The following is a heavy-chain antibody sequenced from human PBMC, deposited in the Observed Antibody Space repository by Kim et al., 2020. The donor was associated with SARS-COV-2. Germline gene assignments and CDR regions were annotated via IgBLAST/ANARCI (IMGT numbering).Heavy chain of an antibody. D-gene: IGHD6-6*01. V-gene: IGHV3-30*07. CDR3: ARESEYSSSSGAFDI. J-gene: IGHJ3*02. Sequence: DSVKGRFTISRDNSKNTLYLQMNSLRAEDTAVYYCARESEYSSSSGAFDIWGQGTMVTVSS.